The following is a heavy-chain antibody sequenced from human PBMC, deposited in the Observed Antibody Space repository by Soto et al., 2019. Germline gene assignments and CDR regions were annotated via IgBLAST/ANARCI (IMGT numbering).Heavy chain of an antibody. J-gene: IGHJ4*02. CDR2: IIPIFGTA. CDR3: ARAGPLNYYYSSGYYYPDDY. D-gene: IGHD3-22*01. V-gene: IGHV1-69*01. Sequence: QVQLVQSGAEVKKPGSSVKVSCKASGGTFSSYAISWVRQAPGQGLEWMGGIIPIFGTANYAQKFQGRVTITADESTSTAYMELSSLRSEDTAVYYCARAGPLNYYYSSGYYYPDDYWGQGTLVTVSS. CDR1: GGTFSSYA.